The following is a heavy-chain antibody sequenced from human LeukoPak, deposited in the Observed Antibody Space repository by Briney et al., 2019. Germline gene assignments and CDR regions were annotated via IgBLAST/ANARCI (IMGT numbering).Heavy chain of an antibody. V-gene: IGHV3-15*01. Sequence: PGGSLRLSCAASGFTFSNAWMTWVRQAPGKGLEWVGRIKSNADGGTTDYAAPVKGRFIISRDDSKNTRYLQMNSLKTEDTAVYYCTTLWRNDAFDIWGQGTMVSVSS. CDR3: TTLWRNDAFDI. CDR1: GFTFSNAW. J-gene: IGHJ3*02. D-gene: IGHD1-1*01. CDR2: IKSNADGGTT.